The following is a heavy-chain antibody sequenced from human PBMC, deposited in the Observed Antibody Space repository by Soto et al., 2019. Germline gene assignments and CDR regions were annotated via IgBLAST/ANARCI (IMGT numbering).Heavy chain of an antibody. CDR2: IIPIFGTA. V-gene: IGHV1-69*13. CDR1: GGTFSSYA. CDR3: ARPSYGRCSYYGMDV. J-gene: IGHJ6*02. D-gene: IGHD4-17*01. Sequence: SVKVSCTASGGTFSSYAISWMRQAPGQGLEWMGGIIPIFGTAHYAQKFQGRVTITADESTSTAYMELSSLRSEDTAVYYCARPSYGRCSYYGMDVWGQGTTVTVSS.